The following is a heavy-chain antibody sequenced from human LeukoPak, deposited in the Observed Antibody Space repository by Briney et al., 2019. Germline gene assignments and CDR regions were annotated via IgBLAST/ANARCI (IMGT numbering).Heavy chain of an antibody. CDR1: GGTFSSYA. J-gene: IGHJ4*02. D-gene: IGHD3-9*01. CDR2: IIPIFGIA. V-gene: IGHV1-69*05. CDR3: ARDHQGVPDYDILTGYYPLDY. Sequence: SVKVSCKASGGTFSSYAISWVRQAPGQGLEWMGRIIPIFGIASYAQKLQRRVTITTDESTSTAYMELSSLRSEDTAVYYCARDHQGVPDYDILTGYYPLDYWGQGTLVTVSS.